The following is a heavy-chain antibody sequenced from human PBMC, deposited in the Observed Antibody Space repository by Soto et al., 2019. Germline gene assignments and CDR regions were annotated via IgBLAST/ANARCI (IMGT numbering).Heavy chain of an antibody. Sequence: RGSLRLSCAASGFIFSSYAMSWVRHALGKGLEWVSSISGSGGSTYYADSVKGRVTLSRDNSKNTLCLQMNSLSAEDTAVYYCAKGLRIDYWGQGTMVTVSS. CDR1: GFIFSSYA. CDR2: ISGSGGST. V-gene: IGHV3-23*01. CDR3: AKGLRIDY. D-gene: IGHD3-16*01. J-gene: IGHJ4*02.